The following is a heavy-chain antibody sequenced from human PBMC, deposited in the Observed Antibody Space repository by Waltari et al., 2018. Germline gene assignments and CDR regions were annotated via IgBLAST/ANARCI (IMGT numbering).Heavy chain of an antibody. CDR2: IYYSGST. Sequence: QLQLQESGPGLVKPSETLSLTCTVSGGSISSSSYYWGWIRQPPGKGRGWIGSIYYSGSTYYNPSLKSRVTISVDTSKNQFSLKLSSVTAADTAVYYCAREFYCSGGSCYSAYYYGMDVWGQGTTVTVS. CDR1: GGSISSSSYY. J-gene: IGHJ6*02. V-gene: IGHV4-39*02. CDR3: AREFYCSGGSCYSAYYYGMDV. D-gene: IGHD2-15*01.